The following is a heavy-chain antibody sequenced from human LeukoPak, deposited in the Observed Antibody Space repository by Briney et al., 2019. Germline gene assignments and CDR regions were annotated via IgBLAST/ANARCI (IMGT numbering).Heavy chain of an antibody. V-gene: IGHV3-7*02. Sequence: PGGSLRLPCAASGFTFSSYWMSWVRQAPGKGLEWVANIKQDGSEKYYVDSVKGRFTISRDNAKNSLYLQMNSLRAEDTAVYYCARSGIQLWAAVNYWGQGTLVTVSS. D-gene: IGHD5-18*01. CDR2: IKQDGSEK. CDR1: GFTFSSYW. CDR3: ARSGIQLWAAVNY. J-gene: IGHJ4*02.